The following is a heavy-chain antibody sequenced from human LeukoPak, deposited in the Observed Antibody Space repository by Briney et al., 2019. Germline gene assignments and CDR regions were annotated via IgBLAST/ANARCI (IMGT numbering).Heavy chain of an antibody. Sequence: MASETLSLTCTVSGASVSSYYWSWIRQPPGKGLEWIGYIYYSGSTNYNPSLKSRITISVDTSKNQFSLRLSSVTAADTAVYFCAMGFWYEEYFQHWGQGSLVIVSS. CDR1: GASVSSYY. V-gene: IGHV4-59*02. D-gene: IGHD6-13*01. J-gene: IGHJ1*01. CDR2: IYYSGST. CDR3: AMGFWYEEYFQH.